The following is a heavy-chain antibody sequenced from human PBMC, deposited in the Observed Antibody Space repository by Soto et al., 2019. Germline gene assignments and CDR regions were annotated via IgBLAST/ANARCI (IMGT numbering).Heavy chain of an antibody. D-gene: IGHD2-2*01. CDR3: ARDLSRVRPDY. V-gene: IGHV1-2*04. Sequence: GASVKVSCKASGYSFTGNSMHWVRQAPGQGLEWMGWINPNNGGTNYAQRFRGWVTMTRDTSVSTAYMDLNRLKSNDTAVYYCARDLSRVRPDYWGQGTLVTVSS. J-gene: IGHJ4*02. CDR1: GYSFTGNS. CDR2: INPNNGGT.